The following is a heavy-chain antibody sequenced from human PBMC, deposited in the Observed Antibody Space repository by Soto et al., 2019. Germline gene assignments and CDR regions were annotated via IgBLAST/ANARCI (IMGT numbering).Heavy chain of an antibody. D-gene: IGHD2-21*01. CDR3: AREQGGAQKFIDF. V-gene: IGHV1-18*01. CDR2: ISAYNGNT. CDR1: GYTFTSYG. Sequence: ASVKVSCKASGYTFTSYGISWVRQAPGQGLEWMGWISAYNGNTNYAQKLQGRVTMTTDTSTSTAYMELMSLRSYDTVVYYCAREQGGAQKFIDFCGQRTLVTVSS. J-gene: IGHJ4*02.